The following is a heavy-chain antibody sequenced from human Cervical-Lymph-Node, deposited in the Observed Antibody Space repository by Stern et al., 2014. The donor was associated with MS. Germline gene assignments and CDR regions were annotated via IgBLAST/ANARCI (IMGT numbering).Heavy chain of an antibody. Sequence: VQLVESGGGVLQPGNSLRLSCTASGFTFSNYSIHWVRQAPGKGLEGVELIWFDGWKKDYADSLKGRFTMAGDNSTNTLYLQMNNLRAEDTAVYYCARPYDYLWGTFRYYYGLDVWGQGTTVTVSS. J-gene: IGHJ6*02. V-gene: IGHV3-33*01. CDR3: ARPYDYLWGTFRYYYGLDV. CDR2: IWFDGWKK. D-gene: IGHD3-16*02. CDR1: GFTFSNYS.